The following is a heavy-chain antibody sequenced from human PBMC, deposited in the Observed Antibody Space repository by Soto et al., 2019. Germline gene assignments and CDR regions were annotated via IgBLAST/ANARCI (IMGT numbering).Heavy chain of an antibody. V-gene: IGHV4-59*01. Sequence: SQTLSLTCTVSGGSISGYYWTWIRQPPGKGLEWIGYIYYSGSTNYNPSLKSRVTMSADTSKNQFSLRLSSVTAADTAVYYCVRVARNGLFDYWGQGTLVTVSS. CDR1: GGSISGYY. J-gene: IGHJ4*02. D-gene: IGHD2-8*01. CDR2: IYYSGST. CDR3: VRVARNGLFDY.